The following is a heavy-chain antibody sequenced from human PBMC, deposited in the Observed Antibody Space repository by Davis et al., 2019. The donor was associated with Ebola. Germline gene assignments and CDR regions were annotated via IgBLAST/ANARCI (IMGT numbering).Heavy chain of an antibody. CDR1: GGTFSSYA. V-gene: IGHV1-69*13. Sequence: AASVKVSCKASGGTFSSYAISWVRQAPGQGLEWMGGIIPIFGTANYAQKFQGRVTITADESTSTAYMELSSLRSEDTAVYYCAREGHCTGGVCYTNFDYWGQGTLVTVSS. D-gene: IGHD2-8*02. CDR2: IIPIFGTA. J-gene: IGHJ4*02. CDR3: AREGHCTGGVCYTNFDY.